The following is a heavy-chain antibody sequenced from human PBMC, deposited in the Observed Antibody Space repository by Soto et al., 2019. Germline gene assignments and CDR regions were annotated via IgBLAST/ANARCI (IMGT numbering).Heavy chain of an antibody. D-gene: IGHD1-1*01. V-gene: IGHV3-33*01. Sequence: QVQLVESGGGVVQPGRSLRLSCEASGFTFSKYGFQWVRQAPGKGLEWVAVIVNDGSEKYHADSVEGRFTISRDNSKDTLFLQMNSLRAEDTAVYYCARDDAFQNENGFDIWGQGTMVTVSS. CDR1: GFTFSKYG. CDR3: ARDDAFQNENGFDI. CDR2: IVNDGSEK. J-gene: IGHJ3*02.